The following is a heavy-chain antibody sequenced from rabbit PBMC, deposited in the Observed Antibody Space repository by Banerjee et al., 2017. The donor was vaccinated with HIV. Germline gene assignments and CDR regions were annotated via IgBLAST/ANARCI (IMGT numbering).Heavy chain of an antibody. D-gene: IGHD6-1*01. V-gene: IGHV1S45*01. J-gene: IGHJ3*01. CDR3: ARESAGYADL. CDR2: INTSSGNT. CDR1: GFSFSNKYV. Sequence: QEQLEESGGDLVKAEGSLTLTCTASGFSFSNKYVMCWVRQAPGKGLEWIACINTSSGNTVYATWAKGRLTISKASSTTVTLQMTSLTAADTATYFCARESAGYADLWGQGTLVTVS.